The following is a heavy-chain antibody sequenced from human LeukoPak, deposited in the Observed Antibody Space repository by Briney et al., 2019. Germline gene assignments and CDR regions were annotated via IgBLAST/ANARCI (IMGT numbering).Heavy chain of an antibody. CDR3: AKARYGVVITPPLSSTKYNWFDP. Sequence: PGGSLRLSCAASGFTFSSYSMNWVRQAPGKGLEWVSSISSSSSYIYYADSVKGRFTISRDNSKNTLYLQMNSLRAEDTAVYYCAKARYGVVITPPLSSTKYNWFDPWGQGTLVTVSS. CDR2: ISSSSSYI. V-gene: IGHV3-21*04. CDR1: GFTFSSYS. D-gene: IGHD3-22*01. J-gene: IGHJ5*02.